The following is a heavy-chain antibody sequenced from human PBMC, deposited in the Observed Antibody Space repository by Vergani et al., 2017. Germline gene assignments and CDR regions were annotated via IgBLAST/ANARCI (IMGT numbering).Heavy chain of an antibody. D-gene: IGHD2-8*01. V-gene: IGHV1-69*01. CDR3: EPHCTNGVCYRERLSSSHFDD. CDR1: GGTFSSYA. Sequence: QVQLVQSGAEVKKPGSSVKVSCKASGGTFSSYAISWVRQAPGQGLEWMGGIIPIFGTANYAQKFQGRVTITAAESTSTAYMELSSLRSEDTAVYYCEPHCTNGVCYRERLSSSHFDDWGQGTLVTVSS. J-gene: IGHJ4*02. CDR2: IIPIFGTA.